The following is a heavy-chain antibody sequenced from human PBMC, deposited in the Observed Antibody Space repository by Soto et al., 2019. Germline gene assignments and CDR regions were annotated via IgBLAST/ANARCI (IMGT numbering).Heavy chain of an antibody. Sequence: QVQLVESGGGVVQPGRSLRLSCAASGFTFSSYGMLWVRQAPGKGLEWVAVISYDGSNKYYADSVKGRFTISRDNSKNTLYLQMNSLRAEDTAVYYCAKGELTVTPRYYFDYWGQGTLVTVSS. J-gene: IGHJ4*02. CDR2: ISYDGSNK. CDR3: AKGELTVTPRYYFDY. CDR1: GFTFSSYG. D-gene: IGHD4-17*01. V-gene: IGHV3-30*18.